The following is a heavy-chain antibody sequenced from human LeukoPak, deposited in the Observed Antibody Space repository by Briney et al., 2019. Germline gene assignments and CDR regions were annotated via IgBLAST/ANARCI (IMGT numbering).Heavy chain of an antibody. D-gene: IGHD1-20*01. CDR2: IIPIFGTA. J-gene: IGHJ4*02. CDR1: GGTFSSYA. Sequence: SVKVSCKASGGTFSSYAISWVRQAPGQGLEWMGGIIPIFGTANYAQKFQGRVTITTDESTSTAYMELSSLRSEDTAVYYCARETPGGITGTALGYWGQGTLVTVSS. CDR3: ARETPGGITGTALGY. V-gene: IGHV1-69*05.